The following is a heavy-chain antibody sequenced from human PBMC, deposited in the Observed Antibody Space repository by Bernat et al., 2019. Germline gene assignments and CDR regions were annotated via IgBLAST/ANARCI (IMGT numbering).Heavy chain of an antibody. Sequence: QVQLVQSGAEVKKPGSSVKVSCKASGGTFSSYAISWVRQAPGQGLEWMGRIISSLGIANYAQKFQGRVTITADKSTSTAYMELSSLRSEDTAVYYCAGRPSSSGWPIYYYYGMDVWGQGTTVTVSS. CDR1: GGTFSSYA. CDR2: IISSLGIA. J-gene: IGHJ6*02. V-gene: IGHV1-69*04. CDR3: AGRPSSSGWPIYYYYGMDV. D-gene: IGHD6-19*01.